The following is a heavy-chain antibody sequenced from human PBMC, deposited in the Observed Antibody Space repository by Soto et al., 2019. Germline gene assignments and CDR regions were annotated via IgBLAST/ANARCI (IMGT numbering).Heavy chain of an antibody. J-gene: IGHJ3*01. CDR2: ISYGGTYK. CDR3: AKQYTDLVIGAFDV. D-gene: IGHD2-2*01. CDR1: GFMFSSYG. V-gene: IGHV3-30*18. Sequence: LRLSCAASGFMFSSYGIHWVRQAPGRGLEWVAVISYGGTYKYYADSVKGRFTLSRDNSENTVSLQMNSLRPEDTTVYYCAKQYTDLVIGAFDVWGPGAMVTVSS.